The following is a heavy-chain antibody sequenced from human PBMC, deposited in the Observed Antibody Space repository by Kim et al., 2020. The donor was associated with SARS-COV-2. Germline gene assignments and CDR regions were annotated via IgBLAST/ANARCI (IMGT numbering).Heavy chain of an antibody. CDR3: ARPVDGYAEFFQH. CDR1: GYTFANFY. V-gene: IGHV1-46*01. J-gene: IGHJ1*01. Sequence: ASVKVSCKASGYTFANFYFHWVRRAPGQGLEWVGTINPSGETTNFAQRFQGRVTMTRDTSTSTVYLELNSLRSEDTAVYYCARPVDGYAEFFQHWGQGTQVTVSS. CDR2: INPSGETT. D-gene: IGHD5-18*01.